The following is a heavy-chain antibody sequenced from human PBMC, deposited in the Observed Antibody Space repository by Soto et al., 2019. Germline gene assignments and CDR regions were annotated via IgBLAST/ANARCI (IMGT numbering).Heavy chain of an antibody. CDR1: GGSFSGYY. Sequence: SETLSLTCAVYGGSFSGYYWSWIRQPPGKGLEWIGEINHSGSTNYNPSLKSRVTISVDTSKNQFSLKLSSVTAADTAVYYCASFETEKDYDSSGSWAFDYWGQGTLVTVS. D-gene: IGHD3-22*01. J-gene: IGHJ4*02. V-gene: IGHV4-34*01. CDR3: ASFETEKDYDSSGSWAFDY. CDR2: INHSGST.